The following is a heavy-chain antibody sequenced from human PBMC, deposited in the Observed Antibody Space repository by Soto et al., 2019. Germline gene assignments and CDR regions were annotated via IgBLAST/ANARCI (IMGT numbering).Heavy chain of an antibody. D-gene: IGHD5-12*01. Sequence: ASVKVSCKASGYTFTSYGISWVRQAPGQGLEWMGWISAYNGNTNYAQKLQGRVTMTTDTSTSTAYMELRSLRSDDPAVYYCARRVRGYSGYNDAFDIWGQGTMVTVSS. V-gene: IGHV1-18*01. CDR2: ISAYNGNT. CDR1: GYTFTSYG. CDR3: ARRVRGYSGYNDAFDI. J-gene: IGHJ3*02.